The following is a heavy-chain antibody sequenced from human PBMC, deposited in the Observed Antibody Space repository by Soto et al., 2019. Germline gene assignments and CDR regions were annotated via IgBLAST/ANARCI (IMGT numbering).Heavy chain of an antibody. Sequence: EVQLVESGGGLVQPGGSLRLSCAASGFTFSSYWMLWVRQAPGKGLVWVSRINSDGSTPSYADSVKGRFTISRDNAKNTLYLQMNSLRAEDTAVYYCARVNPGYSYVNYWGQGTLVTVSS. CDR2: INSDGSTP. D-gene: IGHD5-18*01. J-gene: IGHJ4*02. CDR1: GFTFSSYW. CDR3: ARVNPGYSYVNY. V-gene: IGHV3-74*01.